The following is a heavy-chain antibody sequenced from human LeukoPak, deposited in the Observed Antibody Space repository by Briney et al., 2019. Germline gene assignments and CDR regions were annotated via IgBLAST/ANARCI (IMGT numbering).Heavy chain of an antibody. CDR1: GGSFSGYY. Sequence: SETLPLTCAVYGGSFSGYYWSWIRQPPGKGLEWIGEINHSGSTNYNPSLKSRVTISVDTSKNQFSLKLSSVTAADTAVYYCARGLKGGYSYGYRYYYYYMDVWGKGTTVTVSS. CDR3: ARGLKGGYSYGYRYYYYYMDV. D-gene: IGHD5-18*01. J-gene: IGHJ6*03. CDR2: INHSGST. V-gene: IGHV4-34*01.